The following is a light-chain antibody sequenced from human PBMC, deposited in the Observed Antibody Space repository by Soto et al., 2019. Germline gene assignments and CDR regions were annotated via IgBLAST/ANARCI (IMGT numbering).Light chain of an antibody. CDR2: GAC. CDR1: QSLSTSN. V-gene: IGKV3-15*01. CDR3: QQRNCGPSTFT. J-gene: IGKJ5*01. Sequence: IVLTQSPDTLSSSPGEGATLSCRASQSLSTSNLAWYQQRPGQAPRLLIYGACTRATGLPARFSGSGSGTEFTLTISSLQSEDFAVYYCQQRNCGPSTFTFGQGTRLEI.